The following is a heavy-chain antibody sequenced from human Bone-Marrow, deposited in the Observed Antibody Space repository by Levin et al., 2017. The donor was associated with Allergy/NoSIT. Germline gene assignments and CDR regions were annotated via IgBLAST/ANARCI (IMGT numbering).Heavy chain of an antibody. D-gene: IGHD6-19*01. CDR1: GYTFTSYD. CDR2: MNPNSGNT. V-gene: IGHV1-8*01. J-gene: IGHJ3*02. Sequence: GGSLRLSCKASGYTFTSYDINWVRQATGQGLEWMGWMNPNSGNTGYAQKFQGRVTMTRNTSISTAYMELSSLRSEDTAVYYCARHWLGAFDSWGQGTMVTVSS. CDR3: ARHWLGAFDS.